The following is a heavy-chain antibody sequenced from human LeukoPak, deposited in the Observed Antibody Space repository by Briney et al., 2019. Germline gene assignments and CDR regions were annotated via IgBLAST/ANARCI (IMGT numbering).Heavy chain of an antibody. CDR1: GFTFSSHA. D-gene: IGHD4-23*01. CDR2: IRSKDNGGTT. Sequence: GRSLRLSCEASGFTFSSHAIHWVRQAPGKGLEWVGFIRSKDNGGTTEYAASVKDRFIISRDDSKNIAYLQMDSLKTEDTAVYCCSRVDGGWVGKGDYWGQGTLVTVSS. J-gene: IGHJ4*02. CDR3: SRVDGGWVGKGDY. V-gene: IGHV3-49*04.